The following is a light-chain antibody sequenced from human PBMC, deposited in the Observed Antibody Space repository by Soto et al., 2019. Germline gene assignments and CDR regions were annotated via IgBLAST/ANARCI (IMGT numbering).Light chain of an antibody. CDR3: QQTFGFFLWT. CDR2: SDX. Sequence: IKMTPTQSSLSASLGARVTMPXRASQSVRHYFNWHPHNTGXXPQLXXXSDXNLQTGVPSRFSGSGSGREFTLTLASLQPEYVATYYCQQTFGFFLWTFGHGTKVDIK. V-gene: IGKV1-39*01. J-gene: IGKJ1*01. CDR1: QSVRHY.